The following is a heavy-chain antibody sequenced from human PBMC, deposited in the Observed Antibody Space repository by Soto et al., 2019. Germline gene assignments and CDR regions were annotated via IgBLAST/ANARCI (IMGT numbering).Heavy chain of an antibody. CDR2: IYYSGST. CDR1: GGSISSYY. V-gene: IGHV4-59*01. J-gene: IGHJ6*02. D-gene: IGHD1-7*01. CDR3: ARGIAETGTIYYYGMDV. Sequence: PSETLSLTCTVSGGSISSYYWSWIRQPPGKGLEWIGYIYYSGSTNYNLSLKSRVTISVDTSKNQFSLKLSSVTAADTAVYYCARGIAETGTIYYYGMDVWGQGTTVTVSS.